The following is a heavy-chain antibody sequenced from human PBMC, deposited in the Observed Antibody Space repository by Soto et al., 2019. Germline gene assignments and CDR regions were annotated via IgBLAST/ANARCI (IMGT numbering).Heavy chain of an antibody. Sequence: SETLSLTCTVSGGSISSGGYYWSWIRQHPGKGLEWIGYIYYSGSTYYNPSLKSRVTISVDTSKNQFSLKLSSVTAADTAVYYCARTNNWDFDYWGPGPLVTVSS. CDR3: ARTNNWDFDY. V-gene: IGHV4-31*03. CDR2: IYYSGST. D-gene: IGHD1-20*01. CDR1: GGSISSGGYY. J-gene: IGHJ4*02.